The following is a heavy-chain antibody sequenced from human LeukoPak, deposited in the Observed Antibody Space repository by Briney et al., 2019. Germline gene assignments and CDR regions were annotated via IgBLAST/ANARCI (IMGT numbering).Heavy chain of an antibody. CDR3: ARSVDWFADNDY. CDR2: IYHSGTTYSGST. CDR1: GASMSNYY. Sequence: SETLSLTCNVSGASMSNYYWVWIRQPPGKGLEWIGSIYHSGTTYSGSTYYNPSLKSRVTISLDTSKNQFSLKLSSVTAADTAVYYCARSVDWFADNDYWGQGTLVTVSS. D-gene: IGHD3/OR15-3a*01. J-gene: IGHJ4*02. V-gene: IGHV4-59*04.